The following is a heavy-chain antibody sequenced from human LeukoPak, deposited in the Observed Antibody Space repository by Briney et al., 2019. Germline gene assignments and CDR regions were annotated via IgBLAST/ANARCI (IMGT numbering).Heavy chain of an antibody. D-gene: IGHD3-22*01. J-gene: IGHJ4*02. CDR1: GGSISSSSYY. CDR2: IYYSGST. V-gene: IGHV4-39*07. CDR3: AAGDSSGYYYLDY. Sequence: PSETLSLTCTVSGGSISSSSYYWGWIRKPPGKGLEWIGSIYYSGSTYYNPSLKSRVTISVDTSKNQFSLKLSSVTAADTAVYYCAAGDSSGYYYLDYWGQGTLVTVSS.